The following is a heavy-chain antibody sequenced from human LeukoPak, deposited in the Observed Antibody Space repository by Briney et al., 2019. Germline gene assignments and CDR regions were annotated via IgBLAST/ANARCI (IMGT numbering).Heavy chain of an antibody. J-gene: IGHJ4*02. CDR3: ARGGVLWTYDY. CDR2: IYYSGST. CDR1: GGSISSSSYY. Sequence: SETLSLTCTVSGGSISSSSYYWGWIRQPPGKGLEWIGSIYYSGSTYYNPSLKSRVTISVDTSKNQFSLKLSSVTAADTAVYYCARGGVLWTYDYWGQGTLVTVSS. V-gene: IGHV4-39*07. D-gene: IGHD3/OR15-3a*01.